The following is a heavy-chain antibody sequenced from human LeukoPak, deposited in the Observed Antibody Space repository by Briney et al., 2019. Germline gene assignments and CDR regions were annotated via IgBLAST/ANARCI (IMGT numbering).Heavy chain of an antibody. CDR3: ASHLLGAVVVVAIDY. Sequence: GESLKISCKSSGYSFTSYLICWVRQIPGKGRELMVIIYPGDSDTRYSTSFQGQVTISADTSISTAYLQWSSLKASDTAMYYCASHLLGAVVVVAIDYWGQGTLVTVSS. V-gene: IGHV5-51*01. CDR1: GYSFTSYL. CDR2: IYPGDSDT. J-gene: IGHJ4*02. D-gene: IGHD2-15*01.